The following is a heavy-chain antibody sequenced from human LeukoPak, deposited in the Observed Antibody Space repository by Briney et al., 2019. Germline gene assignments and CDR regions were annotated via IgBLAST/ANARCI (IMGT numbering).Heavy chain of an antibody. Sequence: GRSLRLSCAASGFTFDDYAMHWVRQAPGKGLEWVSGISWNSGSIGYADSAKGRFTISRDNSKNTLYLQMNSLRAEDTAVYYCARVSSSSWWALDYWGQGTLVTVSS. CDR3: ARVSSSSWWALDY. V-gene: IGHV3-9*01. CDR1: GFTFDDYA. D-gene: IGHD6-13*01. J-gene: IGHJ4*02. CDR2: ISWNSGSI.